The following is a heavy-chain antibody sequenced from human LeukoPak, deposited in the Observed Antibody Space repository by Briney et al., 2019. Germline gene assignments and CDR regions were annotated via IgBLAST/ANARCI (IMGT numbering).Heavy chain of an antibody. CDR1: GGSIGSYY. J-gene: IGHJ4*02. CDR2: IGYSGRT. V-gene: IGHV4-59*01. CDR3: ARGGEWFGEFDY. D-gene: IGHD3-10*01. Sequence: SETLSLTCTVSGGSIGSYYWSWIRQPPGKGLEWIGYIGYSGRTNYNPSLKSRVTISVDTSKNQFSLKLSSVTAADTAVYYCARGGEWFGEFDYWGQGTLVTVSS.